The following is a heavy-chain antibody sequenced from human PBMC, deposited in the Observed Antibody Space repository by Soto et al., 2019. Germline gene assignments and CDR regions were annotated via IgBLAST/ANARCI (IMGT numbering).Heavy chain of an antibody. D-gene: IGHD5-12*01. J-gene: IGHJ4*02. CDR3: ARAQSGYGDDY. CDR2: IYYSGST. CDR1: GGSISSGDYY. Sequence: PXETLSLTCTVSGGSISSGDYYWSWIRQPPGKGLEWIGYIYYSGSTYYNPSLKSRVTISVDTSKNQFSLKLSSVTAADTAVYYCARAQSGYGDDYWGQGTLVTVSS. V-gene: IGHV4-30-4*01.